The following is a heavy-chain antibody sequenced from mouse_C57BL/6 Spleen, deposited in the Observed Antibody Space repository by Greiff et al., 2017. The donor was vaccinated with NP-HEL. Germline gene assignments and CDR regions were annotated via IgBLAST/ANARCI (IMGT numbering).Heavy chain of an antibody. Sequence: VQLQQSGPELVKPGASVKISCKASGYSFTGYYMNWVKQSPEKSLEWIGEINPSTGGTTYNQKFKAKATLTVDKSSSTAYMQLKSLTSEDSAVYYCARLYYGNQGWFAYWGQGTLVTVSA. CDR1: GYSFTGYY. CDR2: INPSTGGT. V-gene: IGHV1-42*01. J-gene: IGHJ3*01. CDR3: ARLYYGNQGWFAY. D-gene: IGHD2-1*01.